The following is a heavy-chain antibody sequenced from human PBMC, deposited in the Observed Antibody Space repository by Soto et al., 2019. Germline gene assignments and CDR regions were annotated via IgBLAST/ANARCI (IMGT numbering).Heavy chain of an antibody. J-gene: IGHJ4*02. Sequence: PGGSMRLSCGASGFTFSSYCMHWVRQAPGKGLECVAAIWYDGSNKYYADSVKGRFTISRDNSKNTVYLQMSSLRVEDTAVYYYVKGEYYYDSSGYYPFDYWGQGTLVTVSS. V-gene: IGHV3-30*02. D-gene: IGHD3-22*01. CDR3: VKGEYYYDSSGYYPFDY. CDR1: GFTFSSYC. CDR2: IWYDGSNK.